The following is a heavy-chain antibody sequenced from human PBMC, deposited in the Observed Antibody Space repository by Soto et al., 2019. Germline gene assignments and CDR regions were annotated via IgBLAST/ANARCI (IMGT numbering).Heavy chain of an antibody. J-gene: IGHJ6*03. V-gene: IGHV4-59*01. CDR2: IYHTGST. CDR3: ARTIPAIGYYFFYYMDV. Sequence: QVQLQESGPGLVKPSETLSLTCTVSGGSINNYYWSWIRQPPGKGLEWIGYIYHTGSTDYHPSLKSRVSISADTYNNQFSLTLTSVTAADTAVYYCARTIPAIGYYFFYYMDVWGNGTTVAVSS. CDR1: GGSINNYY. D-gene: IGHD6-13*01.